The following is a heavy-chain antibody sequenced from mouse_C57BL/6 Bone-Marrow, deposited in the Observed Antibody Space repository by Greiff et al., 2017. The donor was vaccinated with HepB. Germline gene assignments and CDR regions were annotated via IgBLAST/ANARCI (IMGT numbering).Heavy chain of an antibody. D-gene: IGHD2-5*01. V-gene: IGHV1-82*01. CDR2: IYPGDGDT. Sequence: VQLQQSGPELVKPGASVKISCKASGYAFSSSWMNWVKQRPGKGLEWIGRIYPGDGDTNYNGKFKGKATLTADKSSSTAYMQLSSLTSEDSAVYFCAREGGSTIVNYFDYWGQGTTLTVSS. J-gene: IGHJ2*01. CDR1: GYAFSSSW. CDR3: AREGGSTIVNYFDY.